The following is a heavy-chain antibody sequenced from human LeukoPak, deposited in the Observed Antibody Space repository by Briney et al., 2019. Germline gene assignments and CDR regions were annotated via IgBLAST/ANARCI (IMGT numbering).Heavy chain of an antibody. CDR2: INSDGSST. D-gene: IGHD3-3*01. Sequence: GSLRLSCAASGFTFSSYWMHWVRQAPGKGLVWVSRINSDGSSTSYADSVKGRFTISRDNTKNTLYLQMNSLRAEDTAVYYCARGEYYDFWSGYYTVYYYYMDVWGKGTTVTVSS. V-gene: IGHV3-74*01. J-gene: IGHJ6*03. CDR1: GFTFSSYW. CDR3: ARGEYYDFWSGYYTVYYYYMDV.